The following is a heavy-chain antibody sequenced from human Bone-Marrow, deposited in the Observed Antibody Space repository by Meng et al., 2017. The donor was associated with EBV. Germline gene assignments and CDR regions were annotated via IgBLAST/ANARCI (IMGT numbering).Heavy chain of an antibody. D-gene: IGHD1-26*01. Sequence: QVQLVESGGGLVRRGGSRRLSGAAPGFTFSDYYITWIRQAPGKGLEWVSFISSSGNTIYYADSVKGRFTISRDNAKNSLYLQMNSLGAEDTAVYYCARTAFSGNYHHFWYFDLWGRGTLVTVSS. CDR2: ISSSGNTI. CDR1: GFTFSDYY. CDR3: ARTAFSGNYHHFWYFDL. V-gene: IGHV3-11*01. J-gene: IGHJ2*01.